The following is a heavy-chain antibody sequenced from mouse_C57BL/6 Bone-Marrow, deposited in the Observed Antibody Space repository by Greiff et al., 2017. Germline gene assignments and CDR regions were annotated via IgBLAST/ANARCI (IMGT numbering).Heavy chain of an antibody. CDR3: AYDGSSYGGYYFDY. CDR1: GYTFTSYW. D-gene: IGHD1-1*01. J-gene: IGHJ2*01. V-gene: IGHV1-72*01. Sequence: QVQLQQPGAELVKPGASVKLSCKASGYTFTSYWMHWVKQRPGRGLEWIGRIDPNSGGTKYNEKFKSKATLTVDKPSSPAYMQLSSMTSEDAAVYYCAYDGSSYGGYYFDYWGQGTTLTVAS. CDR2: IDPNSGGT.